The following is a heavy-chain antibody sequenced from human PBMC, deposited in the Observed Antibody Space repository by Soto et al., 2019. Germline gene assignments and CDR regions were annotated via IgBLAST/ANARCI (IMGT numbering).Heavy chain of an antibody. V-gene: IGHV1-69*02. CDR3: AKSSEVHYAFDI. Sequence: QVQLVQSGAEVKKPWSSVKVSCKASGGTFSSYLISWVRQAPGQGLEWMGRIIPVVDIANYAQKFQGRVTITADKSTSTAYMELSSLGSEDTAVYYCAKSSEVHYAFDIWGQGTMVTVSS. D-gene: IGHD1-1*01. CDR2: IIPVVDIA. CDR1: GGTFSSYL. J-gene: IGHJ3*02.